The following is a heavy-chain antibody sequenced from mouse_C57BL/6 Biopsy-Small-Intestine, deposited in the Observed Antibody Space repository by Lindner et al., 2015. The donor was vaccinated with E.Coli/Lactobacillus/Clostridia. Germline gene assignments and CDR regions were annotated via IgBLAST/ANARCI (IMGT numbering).Heavy chain of an antibody. CDR2: INPSTGGT. V-gene: IGHV1-42*01. CDR3: AGYFAGAY. Sequence: VQLQESGPELVKPGASVKISCKASGYSFTGYYMHWVKQSPEKSLEWIGEINPSTGGTTYNQKFKAKATLTVDKFSSTAYMQLKSLTSEDSAVYYCAGYFAGAYWGQGTLVTVSA. J-gene: IGHJ3*01. CDR1: GYSFTGYY.